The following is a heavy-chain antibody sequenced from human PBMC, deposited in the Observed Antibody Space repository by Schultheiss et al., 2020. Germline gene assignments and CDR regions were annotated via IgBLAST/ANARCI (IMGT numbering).Heavy chain of an antibody. CDR2: ISSSSSYI. Sequence: GESLKISCAASGFTFSSYSMNWVRQAPGKGLECVSSISSSSSYIYYADSVKGRFTISRDNAKNSLYLQMNSLRAEDTAVYYCATASFASSGPSAGAYWGQGTLVTGSS. V-gene: IGHV3-21*01. CDR3: ATASFASSGPSAGAY. J-gene: IGHJ4*02. D-gene: IGHD3-22*01. CDR1: GFTFSSYS.